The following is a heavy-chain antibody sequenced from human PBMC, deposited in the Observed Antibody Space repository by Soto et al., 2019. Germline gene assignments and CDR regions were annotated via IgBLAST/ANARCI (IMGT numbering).Heavy chain of an antibody. Sequence: EVQLEESGGGLVKPGGSLRLSCAASGFTFSRFSMNWVRQAPGKGLEWVSSISSNSGHIYYADSVKGRFAISRDNSKNTLYLQMNSLRAEDTAVYYCAKGSPLRAFDIWGQGTMVTVSS. CDR1: GFTFSRFS. V-gene: IGHV3-21*04. CDR3: AKGSPLRAFDI. D-gene: IGHD4-17*01. J-gene: IGHJ3*02. CDR2: ISSNSGHI.